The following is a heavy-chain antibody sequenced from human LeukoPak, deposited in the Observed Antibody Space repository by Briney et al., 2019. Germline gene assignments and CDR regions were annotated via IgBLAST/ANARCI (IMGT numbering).Heavy chain of an antibody. CDR1: GFTFSSYS. CDR2: ISTSSSFI. V-gene: IGHV3-21*01. CDR3: ARDTTYGSGTYSFDC. D-gene: IGHD3-10*01. Sequence: GGSLRLSCAASGFTFSSYSMNWVRQAPGKGLEWVSSISTSSSFIYYADSVKGRFTISRDNAKNSLYLQMNSLRAEDTAVYYCARDTTYGSGTYSFDCWGQGTLVTVSS. J-gene: IGHJ4*02.